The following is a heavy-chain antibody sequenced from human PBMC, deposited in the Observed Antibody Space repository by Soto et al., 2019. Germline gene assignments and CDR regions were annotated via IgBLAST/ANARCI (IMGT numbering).Heavy chain of an antibody. CDR1: GFTFDDYT. CDR2: ISWDGGST. CDR3: AKDRIHIPMVREVISYGMDV. Sequence: PGGSLRLSCAASGFTFDDYTMHWVRQAPGKGLEWVSLISWDGGSTYYADSVKGRFTISRDNSKNSLYLQMNSLRTEDTALYYCAKDRIHIPMVREVISYGMDVWGQGTTVTVSS. D-gene: IGHD3-10*01. V-gene: IGHV3-43*01. J-gene: IGHJ6*02.